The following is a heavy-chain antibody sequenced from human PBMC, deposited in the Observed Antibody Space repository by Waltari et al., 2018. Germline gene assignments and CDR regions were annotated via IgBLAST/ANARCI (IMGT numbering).Heavy chain of an antibody. Sequence: QVQLQESGPGLVKPSGTLSLTCAVSGGSISSSNWWSWVRQPPGQGLEWIGEIYHSGSTNYNPSLKSRVTISVDKSKNQFSLKLSSVTAADTAVYYCASTYYDFWSGYQTYYFDYWGQGTLVTVSS. CDR2: IYHSGST. CDR1: GGSISSSNW. J-gene: IGHJ4*02. CDR3: ASTYYDFWSGYQTYYFDY. V-gene: IGHV4-4*02. D-gene: IGHD3-3*01.